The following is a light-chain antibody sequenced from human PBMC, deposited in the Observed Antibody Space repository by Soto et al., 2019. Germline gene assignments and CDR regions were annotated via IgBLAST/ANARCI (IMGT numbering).Light chain of an antibody. J-gene: IGKJ5*01. CDR3: QQYGTSSPTT. CDR1: QGVTSNY. Sequence: EIVLTQSPATLSLSPGERATLSCRASQGVTSNYLAWYQQRPGQAPRLLIYGASNRATGIPERFSGGGSGTAFTLASRRLEPEVFAMYCCQQYGTSSPTTFGRGTRLEIE. CDR2: GAS. V-gene: IGKV3-20*01.